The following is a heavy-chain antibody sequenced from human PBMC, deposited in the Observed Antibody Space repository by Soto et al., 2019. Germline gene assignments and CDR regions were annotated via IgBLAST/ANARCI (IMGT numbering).Heavy chain of an antibody. CDR1: GGSISPYY. J-gene: IGHJ5*02. V-gene: IGHV4-59*08. Sequence: QVQLQESGPGLVKPSETLSLTCTVSGGSISPYYWSWIRQAPGKGLEWIGYIYYAGSTSYNPSLTVRVTISLATSTSQFSLRLSSVTAADPAVYYCASLSPYYPSLDPWGPGTLVTFSS. CDR2: IYYAGST. CDR3: ASLSPYYPSLDP. D-gene: IGHD3-10*01.